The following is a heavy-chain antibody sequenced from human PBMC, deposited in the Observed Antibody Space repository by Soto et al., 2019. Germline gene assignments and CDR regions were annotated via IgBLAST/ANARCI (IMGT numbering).Heavy chain of an antibody. J-gene: IGHJ4*02. Sequence: QGTLKSSVPVLVNPTENLTLTCTVSGFSLRNARMGVSWIRELPGKALEWLAHIFSTDEKSYSTSLKSRLTISKDTSKSQVVLTMTNMDPVDTATYYCARTHEDYDSSGYYWDYWGQGTLVTVSS. CDR3: ARTHEDYDSSGYYWDY. CDR1: GFSLRNARMG. CDR2: IFSTDEK. D-gene: IGHD3-22*01. V-gene: IGHV2-26*01.